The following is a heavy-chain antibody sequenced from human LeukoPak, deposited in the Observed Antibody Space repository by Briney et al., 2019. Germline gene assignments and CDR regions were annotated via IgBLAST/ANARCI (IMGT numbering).Heavy chain of an antibody. J-gene: IGHJ3*02. V-gene: IGHV3-30*04. CDR2: MSYDENSK. CDR1: GFTFSSYA. D-gene: IGHD3-22*01. CDR3: ARSLNYYDSSGYYVSDGFDI. Sequence: GESLKISCAASGFTFSSYAMHWVRQAPGKGLEWVAVMSYDENSKYYADSVKGRFTISRDNSKNTLYLQMYSLRPEDTAVYYCARSLNYYDSSGYYVSDGFDIWGQGTMVTVSS.